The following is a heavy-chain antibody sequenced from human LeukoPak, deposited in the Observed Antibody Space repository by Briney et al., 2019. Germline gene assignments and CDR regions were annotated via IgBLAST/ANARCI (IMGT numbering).Heavy chain of an antibody. CDR3: ADNLSR. J-gene: IGHJ3*01. CDR2: IDKSGDPI. CDR1: GMTLSITS. V-gene: IGHV3-48*04. D-gene: IGHD1-1*01. Sequence: GGSLRLSCAASGMTLSITSMNWVRQAPGKGLEWISYIDKSGDPIHYADSVKGRFTISRDIARNSLFLQMNSLRAEDTAVYFCADNLSRWGQGTMVTVSS.